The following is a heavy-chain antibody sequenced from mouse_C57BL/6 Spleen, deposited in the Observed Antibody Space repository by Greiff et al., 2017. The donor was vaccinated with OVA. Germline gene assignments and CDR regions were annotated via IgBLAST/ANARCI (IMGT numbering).Heavy chain of an antibody. Sequence: VQLKESGPELVKPGASVKISCKASGYAFSSSWMNWVKQRPGKGLEWIGRIYPGDGDTNYNGKFKGKATLTADKSSSTAYMQLSSLTSEDSAVYFCARENYDYDADWFAYWGQGTLVTVSA. CDR2: IYPGDGDT. CDR3: ARENYDYDADWFAY. J-gene: IGHJ3*01. CDR1: GYAFSSSW. V-gene: IGHV1-82*01. D-gene: IGHD2-4*01.